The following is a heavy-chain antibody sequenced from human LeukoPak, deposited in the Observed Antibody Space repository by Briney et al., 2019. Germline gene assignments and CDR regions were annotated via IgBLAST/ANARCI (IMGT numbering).Heavy chain of an antibody. D-gene: IGHD6-13*01. V-gene: IGHV4-30-2*01. CDR2: IYHGGST. J-gene: IGHJ4*02. CDR3: ARDQHAPPRFDY. CDR1: GASISSGGDS. Sequence: SQTLSLTCGVSGASISSGGDSWSWIRQPPGKGLEWIGYIYHGGSTYYNPSLKSRVTISVDTSKNQFSLKLSSVTAADTAVYYCARDQHAPPRFDYWGQGTLVTVSS.